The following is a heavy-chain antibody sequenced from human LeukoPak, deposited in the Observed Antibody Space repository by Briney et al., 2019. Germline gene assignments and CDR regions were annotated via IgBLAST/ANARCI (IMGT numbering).Heavy chain of an antibody. Sequence: GGSLRLSCAASGFTFSRYWMQWVRQAPGKGLVWVSHITSDGSTTTYADSVRGRFTTSRDNAKNTLYLQMNSLRAEDTAVYYCVRDNYGVDYWGQGTLVTVSS. CDR1: GFTFSRYW. V-gene: IGHV3-74*03. CDR2: ITSDGSTT. CDR3: VRDNYGVDY. D-gene: IGHD3-16*01. J-gene: IGHJ4*02.